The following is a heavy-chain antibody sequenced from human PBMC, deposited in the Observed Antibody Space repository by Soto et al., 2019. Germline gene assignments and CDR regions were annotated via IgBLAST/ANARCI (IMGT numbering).Heavy chain of an antibody. CDR3: ARDRGPYYYDSSGYYSYKYYFDY. Sequence: GGSLRLSGSASGFTFSRYGMHWVGQAPGKGLEWVAVIWYDGSNKYYADSGKGRFTISRDNSKNPLYLQLNSLRAEHTAVYYCARDRGPYYYDSSGYYSYKYYFDYWGQGTLVTVSS. D-gene: IGHD3-22*01. J-gene: IGHJ4*02. CDR1: GFTFSRYG. CDR2: IWYDGSNK. V-gene: IGHV3-33*01.